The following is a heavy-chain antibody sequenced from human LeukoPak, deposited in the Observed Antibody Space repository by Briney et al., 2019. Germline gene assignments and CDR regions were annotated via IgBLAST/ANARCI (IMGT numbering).Heavy chain of an antibody. CDR2: IYHSGNT. Sequence: SETLSLTCTVSGYSISSGYYWGWIRQPPGKGLEWIGSIYHSGNTYYDPSLKSRVTISVDTSKNQFSLKLSSVTAADTAVYYCARDGAADYDSSGYYRTYYFDYWGQGTLVTVSS. CDR3: ARDGAADYDSSGYYRTYYFDY. V-gene: IGHV4-38-2*02. CDR1: GYSISSGYY. J-gene: IGHJ4*02. D-gene: IGHD3-22*01.